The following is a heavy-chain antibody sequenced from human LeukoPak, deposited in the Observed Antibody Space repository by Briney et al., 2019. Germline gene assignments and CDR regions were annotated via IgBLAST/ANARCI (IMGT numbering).Heavy chain of an antibody. CDR2: FYYSGSP. Sequence: SETLSLTCTVSGGSISSYYWSWIRQPPGKGLEWIGYFYYSGSPNYNPSLKSRVTISVDTSKNQFSLKLSSVTAADTAVYYCARHRGWYCSGGSCCPEYFQHWGQGTLVTVSS. V-gene: IGHV4-59*08. J-gene: IGHJ1*01. CDR3: ARHRGWYCSGGSCCPEYFQH. D-gene: IGHD2-15*01. CDR1: GGSISSYY.